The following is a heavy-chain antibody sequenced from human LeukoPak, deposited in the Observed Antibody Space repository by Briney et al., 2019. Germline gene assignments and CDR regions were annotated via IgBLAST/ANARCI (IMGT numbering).Heavy chain of an antibody. V-gene: IGHV1-18*01. CDR1: GYTFTSFG. J-gene: IGHJ6*02. CDR3: ARDVRYYGMDV. Sequence: GASVKVSCKASGYTFTSFGISWVRQAPGQGLEWMGWIGAYNGNTNYAQKVQGRVTMTTDTSTSTAYMELRSLRSDDTAVYYCARDVRYYGMDVWGQGTTVTVSS. CDR2: IGAYNGNT.